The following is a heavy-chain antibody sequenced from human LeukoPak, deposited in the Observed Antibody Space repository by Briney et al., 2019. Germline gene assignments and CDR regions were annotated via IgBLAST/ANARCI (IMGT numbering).Heavy chain of an antibody. D-gene: IGHD1-26*01. CDR1: GFTFDDYA. CDR3: AKAPSGSYYFFDY. CDR2: ISWNSGSI. V-gene: IGHV3-9*01. Sequence: GGSLRLSCAASGFTFDDYAMHWVRHAPGKGLEWVSGISWNSGSIGYADSVKGRFTISRDNAKNSLYLQMNSLRAEDTALYYCAKAPSGSYYFFDYWGQGTLVTVSS. J-gene: IGHJ4*02.